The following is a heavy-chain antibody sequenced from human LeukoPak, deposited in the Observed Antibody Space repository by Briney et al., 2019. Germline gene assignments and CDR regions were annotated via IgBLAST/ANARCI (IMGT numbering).Heavy chain of an antibody. J-gene: IGHJ1*01. CDR1: GFTFSDYY. CDR3: ARSTRRDTEVALAEYFQH. Sequence: PGGSLRLSCAASGFTFSDYYMSWIRQAPGKGLEWVSYISSSGSTIYYADSVKGRFTISRGNAQNSLSLQMNSLRAEDTAVYYCARSTRRDTEVALAEYFQHWGQGTLVTVSS. CDR2: ISSSGSTI. D-gene: IGHD5-18*01. V-gene: IGHV3-11*01.